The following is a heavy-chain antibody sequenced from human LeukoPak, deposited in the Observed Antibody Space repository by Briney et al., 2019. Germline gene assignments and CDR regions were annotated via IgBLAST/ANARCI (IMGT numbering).Heavy chain of an antibody. CDR1: GYSFTSYW. CDR2: IYPGDSDT. J-gene: IGHJ4*02. D-gene: IGHD3-22*01. Sequence: GESVKISCKGSGYSFTSYWIGWVRQMPGKGLEWMGIIYPGDSDTRYSPSFQGQVTISADKSISTAYLQWSSLKASDTAMYYCARRDDSSGYYTPLTSYYFDYWGQGTLVTVSS. CDR3: ARRDDSSGYYTPLTSYYFDY. V-gene: IGHV5-51*01.